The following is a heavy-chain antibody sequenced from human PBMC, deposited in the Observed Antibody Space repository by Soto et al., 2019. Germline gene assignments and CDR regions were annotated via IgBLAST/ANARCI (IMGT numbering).Heavy chain of an antibody. J-gene: IGHJ4*02. V-gene: IGHV5-10-1*03. D-gene: IGHD6-19*01. CDR1: GYSFTSYW. CDR3: ARHNSSGWRPYYFDY. Sequence: EVQLVQSGAEVKKPGESLRISCKGSGYSFTSYWISWVRQMPGKGLEWMGRIDPSDSYTNYSPSFQGHVTISADKSISTAYLQWSSLKASDTAMYYCARHNSSGWRPYYFDYWGQGTLVTVSS. CDR2: IDPSDSYT.